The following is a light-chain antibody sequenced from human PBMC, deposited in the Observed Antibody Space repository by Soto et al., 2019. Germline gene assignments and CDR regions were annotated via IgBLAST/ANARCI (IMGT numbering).Light chain of an antibody. CDR3: QQYNSYSGT. Sequence: EVVMTQSPASLSASPGERVTLSCRASQNIRSSLAWYQQRPGQAPRLLIYDASNRATGIPARFSGSGSGTEFTLTISSLQPDDFATYYCQQYNSYSGTFGQGTKVDIK. CDR1: QNIRSS. V-gene: IGKV3D-15*01. J-gene: IGKJ1*01. CDR2: DAS.